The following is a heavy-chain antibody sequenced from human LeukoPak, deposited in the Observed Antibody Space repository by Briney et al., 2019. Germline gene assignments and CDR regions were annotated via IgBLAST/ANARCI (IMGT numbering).Heavy chain of an antibody. CDR3: ARVLGSTGSYHSH. CDR1: GFTFSSYE. D-gene: IGHD1-26*01. J-gene: IGHJ4*02. V-gene: IGHV3-48*03. CDR2: ISSSGTTI. Sequence: SGGSLRLSCAASGFTFSSYEMNWVRQAPGKGLEWVSYISSSGTTIYYADSVKGRFTISRDNAKNSLYLQMNSLRGEDTAIYYCARVLGSTGSYHSHWGQGTLVTVSS.